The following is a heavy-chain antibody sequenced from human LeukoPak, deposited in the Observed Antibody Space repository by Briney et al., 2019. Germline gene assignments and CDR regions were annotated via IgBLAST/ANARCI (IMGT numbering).Heavy chain of an antibody. Sequence: GGSLRLSCAASGFTFSIYTMNWVRQAPGKGPEWISSINDDANNIYYADSVKGRFTISRDNAKNSLHLQMNSLRAEDTAIYYCARDQFSAGDYGHFDYWGQGTLVTVSS. CDR2: INDDANNI. CDR1: GFTFSIYT. J-gene: IGHJ4*02. CDR3: ARDQFSAGDYGHFDY. D-gene: IGHD4-17*01. V-gene: IGHV3-21*01.